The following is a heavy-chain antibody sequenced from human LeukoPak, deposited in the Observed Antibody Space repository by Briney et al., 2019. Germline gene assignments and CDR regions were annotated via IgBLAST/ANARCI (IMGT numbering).Heavy chain of an antibody. J-gene: IGHJ4*02. CDR3: TKGVEGFYDSSGFAY. V-gene: IGHV3-11*01. CDR1: GFTFSDYY. Sequence: GGSLRLSCAASGFTFSDYYMSWIRQAPGKGLEWVSYISSSGSTIYYADSVKGRFTISRDNARKSLFLEMKSLRAEDTAFYSCTKGVEGFYDSSGFAYWGQGTLVTVSS. CDR2: ISSSGSTI. D-gene: IGHD3-22*01.